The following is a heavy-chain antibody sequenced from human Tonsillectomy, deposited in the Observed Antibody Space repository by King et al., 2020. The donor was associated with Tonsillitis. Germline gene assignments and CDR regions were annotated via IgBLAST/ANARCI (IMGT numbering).Heavy chain of an antibody. J-gene: IGHJ4*02. D-gene: IGHD6-19*01. Sequence: VQLVESGGGLVKPGGSLRLSCAASGFTYSSYSMNWVRQAPGKGLEWVSSISSGSSYIFYADSVKGRFTISRDNAKNSLYLQMNSLRAEATAVYYCARGGSPGGWYLDYWGQGTLVTVSS. CDR3: ARGGSPGGWYLDY. V-gene: IGHV3-21*01. CDR2: ISSGSSYI. CDR1: GFTYSSYS.